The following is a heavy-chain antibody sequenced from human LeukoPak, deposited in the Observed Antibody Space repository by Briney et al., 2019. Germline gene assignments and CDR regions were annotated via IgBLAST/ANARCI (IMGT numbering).Heavy chain of an antibody. CDR1: GFTFSSYS. D-gene: IGHD3-10*01. CDR2: ISSSSSTI. Sequence: GGSLRLSCAASGFTFSSYSMNWVRQAPGKGLEWVSYISSSSSTIYYADSVKGRFTISRDNAKNSLYLQMNSLRAEDTAVYYCTSPPWGHIPMIRGVKPFFDYGGQGTLVTVSS. J-gene: IGHJ4*02. CDR3: TSPPWGHIPMIRGVKPFFDY. V-gene: IGHV3-48*04.